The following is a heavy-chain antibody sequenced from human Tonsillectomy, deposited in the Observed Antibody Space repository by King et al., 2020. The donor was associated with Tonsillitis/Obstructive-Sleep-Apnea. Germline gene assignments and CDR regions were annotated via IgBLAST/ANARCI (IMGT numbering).Heavy chain of an antibody. CDR2: IYYSGST. CDR3: ARQYNYCSSTSCYNWFDP. D-gene: IGHD2-2*01. CDR1: GGSISSYY. Sequence: QLQESGPGLVKPSETLSLTCTVSGGSISSYYWSWIRQPPGKGLEWIGYIYYSGSTNYNPSLKSRVTISVDTSKNQFSLKLSSVTAADTAVYYCARQYNYCSSTSCYNWFDPWGQGTLVTVSS. V-gene: IGHV4-59*08. J-gene: IGHJ5*02.